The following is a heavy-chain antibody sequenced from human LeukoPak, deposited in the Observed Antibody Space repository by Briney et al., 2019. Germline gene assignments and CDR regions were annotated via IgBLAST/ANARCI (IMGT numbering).Heavy chain of an antibody. CDR1: GFTFSDYY. CDR2: ISSSSSFI. J-gene: IGHJ4*02. Sequence: GSLRLSCAASGFTFSDYYMSWIRPAPGKGLEWVSYISSSSSFIYYADSVKGRFTISRDNAKNSLYLQMNSLRAEDTAVYYCARAPTRYYFDYWGQGTLVTVSS. V-gene: IGHV3-11*06. CDR3: ARAPTRYYFDY.